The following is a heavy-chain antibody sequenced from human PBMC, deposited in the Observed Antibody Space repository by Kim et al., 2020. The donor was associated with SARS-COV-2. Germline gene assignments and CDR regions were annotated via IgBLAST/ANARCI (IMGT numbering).Heavy chain of an antibody. D-gene: IGHD6-19*01. V-gene: IGHV1-2*04. CDR1: GYTFTGYY. CDR2: INPNSGGT. CDR3: ARDVAGYSSGLNGLDP. J-gene: IGHJ5*02. Sequence: ASVKVSCKASGYTFTGYYMHWVRQAPGQGLEWMGWINPNSGGTNYAQKFQGWVTMTRDTSISTAYMELSRLRSDDTAVYYCARDVAGYSSGLNGLDPWGQGTLGTVSS.